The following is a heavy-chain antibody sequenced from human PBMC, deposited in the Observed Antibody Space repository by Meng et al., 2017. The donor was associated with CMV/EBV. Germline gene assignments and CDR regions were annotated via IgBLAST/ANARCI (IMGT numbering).Heavy chain of an antibody. CDR3: AHKPRGSIEFDG. D-gene: IGHD1-26*01. V-gene: IGHV2-5*02. CDR1: GFSLTTGVG. J-gene: IGHJ4*02. Sequence: SGPTLVKPTHTLTLTCTFSGFSLTTGVGVVWIRQPPGKALECLALIYWDDDKTYSPSLKGRLTITKDTSKNLLVLTMTNMDPVDTATYYCAHKPRGSIEFDGWGQGTLVTVSS. CDR2: IYWDDDK.